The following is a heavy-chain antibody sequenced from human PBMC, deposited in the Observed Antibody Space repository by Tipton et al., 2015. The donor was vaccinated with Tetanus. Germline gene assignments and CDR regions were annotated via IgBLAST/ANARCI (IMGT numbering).Heavy chain of an antibody. CDR3: ASFFGSGSYYNRYVWFDP. CDR2: ISSSSSTI. D-gene: IGHD3-10*01. V-gene: IGHV3-48*02. CDR1: GFTFSSYS. J-gene: IGHJ5*02. Sequence: SLRLSCAASGFTFSSYSMNWVRQAPGKGLEWVSYISSSSSTIYYADSVKGRFTISRDNAKNSLYLQMNSLRDEDTAVYYCASFFGSGSYYNRYVWFDPWGQGTLVTVSS.